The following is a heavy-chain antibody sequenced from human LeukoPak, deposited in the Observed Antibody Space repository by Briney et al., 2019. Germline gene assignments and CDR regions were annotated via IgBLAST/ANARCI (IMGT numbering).Heavy chain of an antibody. CDR1: GFNFNTYT. D-gene: IGHD4-17*01. Sequence: GGSLRLSCAASGFNFNTYTMNWVRQAPGKGLEWVSSISSDSSYIYYADAVHGRYTVSRDNAKYSLYLQMNSLRAEDTAVYYCVRGSYGAYDYWGQGSLVTVSS. CDR2: ISSDSSYI. J-gene: IGHJ4*02. V-gene: IGHV3-21*01. CDR3: VRGSYGAYDY.